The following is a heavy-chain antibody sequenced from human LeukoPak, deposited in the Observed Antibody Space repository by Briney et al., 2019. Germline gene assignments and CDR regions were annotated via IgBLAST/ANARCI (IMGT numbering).Heavy chain of an antibody. V-gene: IGHV4-34*01. CDR3: ARLYSYGYFQRSNVDY. D-gene: IGHD5-18*01. CDR1: GGSFSGYY. Sequence: PSETLSLTCAVYGGSFSGYYWSWIRQPPGKGLEWIGEINHSGSTNYNPSLKSRVTISVDASKNQFSLKLSSVTAADTAVYYCARLYSYGYFQRSNVDYWGQGTLVTVSS. J-gene: IGHJ4*02. CDR2: INHSGST.